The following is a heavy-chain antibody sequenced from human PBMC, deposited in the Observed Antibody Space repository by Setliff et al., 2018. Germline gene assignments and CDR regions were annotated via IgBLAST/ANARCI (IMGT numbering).Heavy chain of an antibody. V-gene: IGHV1-18*01. D-gene: IGHD2-15*01. CDR2: ISTYNGHT. CDR3: AISSLSIRRGGNCPNVFDI. J-gene: IGHJ3*02. CDR1: DYILTSYG. Sequence: ASVKVSCKASDYILTSYGLSWERQAPGQGLEWMGWISTYNGHTNYAQRFQGRVTMTTDTYTRTANMELRTLRSDDAAVYYCAISSLSIRRGGNCPNVFDIWGQGTMVTVSS.